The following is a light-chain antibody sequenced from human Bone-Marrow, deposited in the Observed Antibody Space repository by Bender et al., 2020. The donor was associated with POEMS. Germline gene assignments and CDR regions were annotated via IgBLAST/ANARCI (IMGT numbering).Light chain of an antibody. CDR3: CSYVGSRTWV. V-gene: IGLV1-40*01. Sequence: QSALTQPASVSGSPGQSITISCTGSSSNTGSGYDINWYQHLPGTAPKLLIYGYNNRPSGVPDRFSGSKSGTSASLAITGLQAEDEADYYCCSYVGSRTWVFGEGSKVTVL. J-gene: IGLJ3*02. CDR2: GYN. CDR1: SSNTGSGYD.